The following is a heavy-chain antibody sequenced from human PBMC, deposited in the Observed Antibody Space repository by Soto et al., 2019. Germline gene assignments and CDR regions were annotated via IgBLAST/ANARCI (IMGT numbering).Heavy chain of an antibody. V-gene: IGHV3-7*01. J-gene: IGHJ4*02. CDR2: INEDGSKR. D-gene: IGHD2-15*01. CDR3: TRWDVRCSVGSCVFDS. Sequence: EVQLVESGGGLVQSGGSLRLSCLASGFSLTPYWMSWVRQTPGKGLEWVAKINEDGSKRDYMESVEGRFTISRDNAKNSVSLQMDSLRVDDTAMYYCTRWDVRCSVGSCVFDSWGQGTLVTVSS. CDR1: GFSLTPYW.